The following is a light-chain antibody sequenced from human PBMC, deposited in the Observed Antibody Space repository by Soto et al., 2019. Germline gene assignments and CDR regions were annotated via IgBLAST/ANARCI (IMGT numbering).Light chain of an antibody. J-gene: IGLJ1*01. Sequence: QSVLTQPASVSGSPGQSVTISCTGTSSDVGGYDYVSWYQQHPGTAPKLILYEVNNRPSGASNRFSGSKSGNTASLILSGLQTEDEADYYCSAYTTTSTLIFGTGTKLTVL. CDR2: EVN. CDR3: SAYTTTSTLI. CDR1: SSDVGGYDY. V-gene: IGLV2-14*01.